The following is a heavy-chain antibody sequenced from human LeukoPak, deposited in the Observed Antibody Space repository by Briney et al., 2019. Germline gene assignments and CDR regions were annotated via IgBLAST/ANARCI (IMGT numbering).Heavy chain of an antibody. D-gene: IGHD3-16*01. CDR2: ISWDGGVT. J-gene: IGHJ4*02. V-gene: IGHV3-43*01. CDR1: GFIFDDYT. CDR3: AKALGGTGDD. Sequence: PGGSLRLSCVASGFIFDDYTMHWVRHAPGKGLEWLSLISWDGGVTYYADSVRGRFTISRDNNQKSLYLQMNSLRTEDTAFYYCAKALGGTGDDWGQGTLVTVSS.